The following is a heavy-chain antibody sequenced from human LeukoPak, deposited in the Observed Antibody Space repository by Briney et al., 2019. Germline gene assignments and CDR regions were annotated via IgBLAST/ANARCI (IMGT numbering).Heavy chain of an antibody. CDR2: IIPIFGTA. CDR3: AREGYTYSGEEYFFDY. V-gene: IGHV1-69*13. CDR1: GGTFISYA. D-gene: IGHD5-18*01. Sequence: ASVKVSCKASGGTFISYAISWVRQAPGQGLEWMGGIIPIFGTANYAQKFQGRVTITADESTSTAYMELSSLRSEDTAVYYCAREGYTYSGEEYFFDYWGQGTLVTVSS. J-gene: IGHJ4*02.